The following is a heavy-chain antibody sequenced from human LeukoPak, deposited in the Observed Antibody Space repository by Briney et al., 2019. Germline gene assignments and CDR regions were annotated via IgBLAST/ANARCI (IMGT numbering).Heavy chain of an antibody. CDR3: ATIHYDILTGYTPFDY. Sequence: ASVKVSCMVSGYTLTELSMHWVRQAPGKGLEWMGGFDPEDGETIYAQKFQGRVTMTEDTSTDTAYMELSSLRSEDTAVYYCATIHYDILTGYTPFDYWGQGTLVTVSS. D-gene: IGHD3-9*01. J-gene: IGHJ4*02. V-gene: IGHV1-24*01. CDR1: GYTLTELS. CDR2: FDPEDGET.